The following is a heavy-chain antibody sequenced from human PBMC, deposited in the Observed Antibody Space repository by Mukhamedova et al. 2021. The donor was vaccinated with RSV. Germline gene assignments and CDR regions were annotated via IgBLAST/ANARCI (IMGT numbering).Heavy chain of an antibody. CDR2: ISAYNGNA. J-gene: IGHJ6*02. CDR3: ARVITWERAPAAGWGYYYGMDV. V-gene: IGHV1-18*01. D-gene: IGHD1-26*01. Sequence: VHGLEWMGWISAYNGNANYAQKLQGRVTMTTDTSTSTAYMELRSLRSDDTAVYYCARVITWERAPAAGWGYYYGMDVWGQGTTVTVSS.